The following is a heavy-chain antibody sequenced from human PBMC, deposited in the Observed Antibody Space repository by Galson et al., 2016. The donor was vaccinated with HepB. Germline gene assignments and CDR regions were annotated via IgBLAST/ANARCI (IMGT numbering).Heavy chain of an antibody. D-gene: IGHD5-18*01. CDR1: GFTFSDYY. J-gene: IGHJ4*02. Sequence: SLRLSCAASGFTFSDYYMTWIRQAPGKGLEWVSYISGSSGYRNYADTVKGRFTISRDNRKNSLYLQINSPRAEDTAVYYCARAVDTPLEVHFDYWGQGTPVTVSS. CDR3: ARAVDTPLEVHFDY. CDR2: ISGSSGYR. V-gene: IGHV3-11*06.